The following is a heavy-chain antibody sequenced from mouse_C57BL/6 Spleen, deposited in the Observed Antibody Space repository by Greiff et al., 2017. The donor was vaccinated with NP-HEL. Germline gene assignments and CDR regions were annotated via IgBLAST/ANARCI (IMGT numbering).Heavy chain of an antibody. CDR3: TRGETTVVDFDY. J-gene: IGHJ2*01. CDR1: GYTFTDYE. CDR2: IDPETGGT. V-gene: IGHV1-15*01. D-gene: IGHD1-1*01. Sequence: QVQLQQSGAELVRPGASVTLSCKASGYTFTDYEMHWVKQTPVHGLEWIGAIDPETGGTAYNQKFKGKAILTADKSSSTAYMELRSLTSEDSAVYYCTRGETTVVDFDYWGQGTTLTVSS.